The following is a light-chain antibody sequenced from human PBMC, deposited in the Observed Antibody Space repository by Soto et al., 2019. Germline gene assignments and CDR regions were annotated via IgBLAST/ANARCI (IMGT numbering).Light chain of an antibody. CDR3: SSSTNSVL. CDR1: TSDVGSYNL. J-gene: IGLJ2*01. CDR2: EDS. V-gene: IGLV2-23*01. Sequence: QAVVTQPASVSGSPGQSITISCTGTTSDVGSYNLVSWYQQYPGKAPKLIIHEDSKRRSGVSNRFSGSKSGNTASLTISGLQAEDEADYYCSSSTNSVLFGGGTKLTVL.